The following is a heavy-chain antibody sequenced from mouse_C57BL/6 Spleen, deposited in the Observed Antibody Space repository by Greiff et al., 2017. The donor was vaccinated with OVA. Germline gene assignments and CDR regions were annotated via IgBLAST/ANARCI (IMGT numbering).Heavy chain of an antibody. D-gene: IGHD4-1*01. CDR3: ASGDWDGGNFDY. CDR2: IYPGDGDT. J-gene: IGHJ2*01. Sequence: QVQLKESGPELVKPGASVKISCKASGYAFSSSWMNWVKQRPGKGLEWIGRIYPGDGDTNYNGKIKGKATLTADKSSSTAYMQLSSLTSEDSAVYFCASGDWDGGNFDYWGQGTTLTVSS. CDR1: GYAFSSSW. V-gene: IGHV1-82*01.